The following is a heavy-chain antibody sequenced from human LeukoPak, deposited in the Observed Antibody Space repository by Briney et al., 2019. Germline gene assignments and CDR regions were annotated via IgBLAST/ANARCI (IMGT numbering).Heavy chain of an antibody. CDR2: ISAYRGHT. D-gene: IGHD3-10*01. J-gene: IGHJ6*04. Sequence: ASVKVSCKASGFTFTNYGFSWVRQAPGQGLEWMGWISAYRGHTIYAQKFQGRVTMTTDTSTSTAYMKVRSLRSDDAAVYYCAREKPWGYGSGSDGTDVWGKGTTVTVSS. CDR1: GFTFTNYG. V-gene: IGHV1-18*04. CDR3: AREKPWGYGSGSDGTDV.